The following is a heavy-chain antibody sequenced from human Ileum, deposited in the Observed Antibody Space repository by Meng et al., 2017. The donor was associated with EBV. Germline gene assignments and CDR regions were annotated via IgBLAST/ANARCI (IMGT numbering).Heavy chain of an antibody. D-gene: IGHD4-17*01. J-gene: IGHJ4*02. Sequence: LLQESGPGLVKPSGTLSLTWLVSGESISSNNWWSRVRQPPGKGLEWIGEIYHSGSTNYNPSFKSRVTMSVDKSKNQISLNLSSVTAADTAVYYCASGRDYAWHSWGRGTLVTVSS. CDR3: ASGRDYAWHS. V-gene: IGHV4-4*02. CDR1: GESISSNNW. CDR2: IYHSGST.